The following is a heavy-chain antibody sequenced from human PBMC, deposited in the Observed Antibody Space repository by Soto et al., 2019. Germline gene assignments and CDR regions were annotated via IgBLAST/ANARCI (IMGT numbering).Heavy chain of an antibody. CDR3: ASQQLVHYYYGIDV. CDR1: GGSISSYY. Sequence: PSETLSLTCTVSGGSISSYYWGWIRQPPGKGLEWIGSIYYSGSTYYNPSLKSRVTISVDTSKNQFSLKLSSVTAADTAVYYCASQQLVHYYYGIDVWGQGTTVTVSS. J-gene: IGHJ6*02. CDR2: IYYSGST. V-gene: IGHV4-39*01. D-gene: IGHD6-13*01.